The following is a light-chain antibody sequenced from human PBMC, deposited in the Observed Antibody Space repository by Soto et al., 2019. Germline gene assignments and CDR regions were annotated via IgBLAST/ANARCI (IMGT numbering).Light chain of an antibody. J-gene: IGLJ2*01. CDR2: TYD. V-gene: IGLV1-44*01. Sequence: QAVVTQPPSVSGTPGQSITISCSGSSSNIGTYTFNWYQHLPGTAPKLLFSTYDQRPSGVDDRLSGSKSGTSASLAISWLQSDDEADYSCAAWDDSVNGVVFGGGTKLTVL. CDR1: SSNIGTYT. CDR3: AAWDDSVNGVV.